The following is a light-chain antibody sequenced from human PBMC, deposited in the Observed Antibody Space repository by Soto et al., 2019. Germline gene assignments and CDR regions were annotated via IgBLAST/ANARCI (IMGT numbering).Light chain of an antibody. V-gene: IGKV3D-20*02. Sequence: EFVLKQSPGTLSLSPGALATLSCRASQSVSSYLAWYQQKPRQAPRLLIYGASSRATGIPDRFSGSGSVTDFTLTISRLEPEDFAVHYCQQRSNCVGGGTKVDIK. CDR3: QQRSNC. CDR1: QSVSSY. CDR2: GAS. J-gene: IGKJ4*01.